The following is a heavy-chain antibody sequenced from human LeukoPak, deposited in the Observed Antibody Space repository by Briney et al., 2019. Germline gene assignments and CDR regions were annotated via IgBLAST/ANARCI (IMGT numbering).Heavy chain of an antibody. Sequence: GGSLRLSCAASGFTFSSYAMSWVRQAPGKGLGWVSAISGSGGSTYYADSVKGRFTISRDNSKNTLYLQMNSLRAEDTAVYYCAKIPSYDFWSGYYPSSYNWFDPWGQGTLVTVSS. CDR1: GFTFSSYA. V-gene: IGHV3-23*01. J-gene: IGHJ5*02. D-gene: IGHD3-3*01. CDR2: ISGSGGST. CDR3: AKIPSYDFWSGYYPSSYNWFDP.